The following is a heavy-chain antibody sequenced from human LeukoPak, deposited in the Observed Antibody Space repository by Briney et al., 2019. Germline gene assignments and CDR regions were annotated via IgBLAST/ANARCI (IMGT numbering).Heavy chain of an antibody. V-gene: IGHV3-23*01. CDR1: GFTFSNYA. CDR2: ISGGGGSS. J-gene: IGHJ6*02. D-gene: IGHD1-26*01. CDR3: AKVYSGSYYYYYYGMDV. Sequence: GGSLRLSCAASGFTFSNYAMSWVRQAPGKGLEWVSGISGGGGSSDYADSVKGRFTISRDNSKNTLYLQMNSLRAEDTAVYFCAKVYSGSYYYYYYGMDVWGQGTTVTVSS.